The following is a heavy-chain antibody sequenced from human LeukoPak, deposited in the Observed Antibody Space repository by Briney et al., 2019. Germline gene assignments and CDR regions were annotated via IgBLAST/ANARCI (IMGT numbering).Heavy chain of an antibody. CDR1: GFTFDDYA. J-gene: IGHJ4*02. CDR2: INWNSDSI. Sequence: GRSLRLSCAVSGFTFDDYAMHWVRQVPGKGLEWVSGINWNSDSIGYADSVKGRFTTSRDNAKNSLYLQMDSLRAEDTASYYCAINGGGDSGYGNFDYWGQGTLVTVSS. V-gene: IGHV3-9*01. CDR3: AINGGGDSGYGNFDY. D-gene: IGHD5-12*01.